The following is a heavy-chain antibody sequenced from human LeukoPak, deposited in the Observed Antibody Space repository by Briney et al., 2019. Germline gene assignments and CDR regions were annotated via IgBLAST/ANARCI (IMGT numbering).Heavy chain of an antibody. CDR2: IYYTAGA. Sequence: SETLSLTCTVSGASMRSETHYWSWLRQLPGKGPEWIAYIYYTAGAYYNPSLQSRVTISLDASENQFSLKLSSVTAADTAIYFCARWYTSRWPVGLDYWGQGTLVTVSS. J-gene: IGHJ4*02. D-gene: IGHD6-13*01. CDR1: GASMRSETHY. CDR3: ARWYTSRWPVGLDY. V-gene: IGHV4-31*03.